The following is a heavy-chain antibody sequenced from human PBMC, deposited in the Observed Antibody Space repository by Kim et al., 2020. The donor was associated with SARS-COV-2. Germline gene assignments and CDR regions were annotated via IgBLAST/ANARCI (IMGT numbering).Heavy chain of an antibody. D-gene: IGHD3-22*01. CDR3: AKDTPEYDDSSYWVH. CDR2: ISHDGKNT. J-gene: IGHJ4*02. V-gene: IGHV3-30*18. CDR1: GFIFRTYA. Sequence: GGSLRLSCAASGFIFRTYAMHWVRQAPGKGLEWVAAISHDGKNTYYGDSMKGRFTISRDNLKDTLSLQMDALRPEDTAVYYCAKDTPEYDDSSYWVHWGQGIQVTVSS.